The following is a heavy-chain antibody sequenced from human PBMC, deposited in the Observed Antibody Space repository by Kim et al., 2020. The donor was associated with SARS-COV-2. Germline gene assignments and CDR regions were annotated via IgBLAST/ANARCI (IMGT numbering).Heavy chain of an antibody. J-gene: IGHJ4*02. V-gene: IGHV4-28*01. CDR1: GYSISSTHW. D-gene: IGHD6-13*01. Sequence: SETLSLTCAVSGYSISSTHWWGWIRQLPGRGLEWIGYIFYSGSTYYSPSLKGRVTMSIDTSKNQFSLNLSSVTAVDTAVYYCAKTRVTAGLSFDYWGRGTLVTVSS. CDR3: AKTRVTAGLSFDY. CDR2: IFYSGST.